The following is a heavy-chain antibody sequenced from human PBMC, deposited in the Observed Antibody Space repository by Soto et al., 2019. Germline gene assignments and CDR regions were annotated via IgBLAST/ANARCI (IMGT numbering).Heavy chain of an antibody. D-gene: IGHD3-10*01. CDR2: IYSGGYT. CDR1: GFTVSNNY. V-gene: IGHV3-53*01. J-gene: IGHJ4*02. CDR3: GARAGGGGY. Sequence: EVQLVESGGGLIQPGGSLRLSCAVSGFTVSNNYMSWVRQAPGKGLEGVSVIYSGGYTAYGDSVKGRFTISRDNSKNTLFLQMKSRGADAGGVFFCGARAGGGGYWGQGTLVTVSS.